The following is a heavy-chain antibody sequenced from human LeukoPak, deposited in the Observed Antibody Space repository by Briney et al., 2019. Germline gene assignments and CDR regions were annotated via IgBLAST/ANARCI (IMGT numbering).Heavy chain of an antibody. V-gene: IGHV4-59*08. J-gene: IGHJ4*02. CDR3: ARQGTYYDILTGYSYFDY. D-gene: IGHD3-9*01. Sequence: PSETLSLTCTVSGVSISSYYWSWLRQPPGKGLEWLGYIYYSGSTNYNPSLKSRVTISVDTSKNQFSLKLSSVTAADTAVYYCARQGTYYDILTGYSYFDYWGQGTLVTVSS. CDR2: IYYSGST. CDR1: GVSISSYY.